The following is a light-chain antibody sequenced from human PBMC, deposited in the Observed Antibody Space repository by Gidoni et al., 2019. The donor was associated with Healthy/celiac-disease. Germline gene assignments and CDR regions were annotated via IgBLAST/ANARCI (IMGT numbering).Light chain of an antibody. CDR3: QQYNYWPPFT. V-gene: IGKV3-15*01. CDR2: GAS. J-gene: IGKJ3*01. Sequence: EIVMTQSPATLSVSPGEGATLSCRASQSVSSDLAWYQQKPGQAPRLLIYGASTRATGIPARFSGGGSGTEFTLTISSLQSEDFAVYYCQQYNYWPPFTFGPGTKVDIK. CDR1: QSVSSD.